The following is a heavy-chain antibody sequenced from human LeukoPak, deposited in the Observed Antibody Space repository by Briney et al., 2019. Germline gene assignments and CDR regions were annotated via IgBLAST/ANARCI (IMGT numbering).Heavy chain of an antibody. CDR3: ARDPNYSGSSAFDI. Sequence: SVKVSCKASGGTFSSYAISWVRQAPGQGLEWMGRIIPILGIANYAQKFQGRVTITADKSTSTAYTELSSLRSEDTAVYYCARDPNYSGSSAFDIWGQGTMVTVSS. J-gene: IGHJ3*02. CDR2: IIPILGIA. D-gene: IGHD3-10*01. CDR1: GGTFSSYA. V-gene: IGHV1-69*04.